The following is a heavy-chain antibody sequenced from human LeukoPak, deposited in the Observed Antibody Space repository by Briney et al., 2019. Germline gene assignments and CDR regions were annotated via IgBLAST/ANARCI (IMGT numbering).Heavy chain of an antibody. D-gene: IGHD2-2*02. Sequence: ASVKVSCKASGYTFTGYYMHWVRQAPGQGLEWMVWINPNSGGTNYAQKFQARVTTTRDTSISTAYMELSRLRSDDTAVYYCATDLLDLGYCSSTSCYNKGDYWGQGTLVTVSS. V-gene: IGHV1-2*02. CDR2: INPNSGGT. J-gene: IGHJ4*02. CDR3: ATDLLDLGYCSSTSCYNKGDY. CDR1: GYTFTGYY.